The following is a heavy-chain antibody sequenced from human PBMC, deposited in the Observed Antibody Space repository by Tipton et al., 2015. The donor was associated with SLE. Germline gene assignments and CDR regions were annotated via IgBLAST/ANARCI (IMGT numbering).Heavy chain of an antibody. CDR1: RSSISTAYY. D-gene: IGHD4-17*01. CDR3: LRYYGDYF. CDR2: IYYTGNA. J-gene: IGHJ4*02. Sequence: TLSLTCAVSRSSISTAYYWGWVRQPPGKGLEWIGSIYYTGNAYYKSSLKSRVTISMDTSKNQFSLNVSSVTAADTAVYYCLRYYGDYFWGQGTLVTVSS. V-gene: IGHV4-38-2*01.